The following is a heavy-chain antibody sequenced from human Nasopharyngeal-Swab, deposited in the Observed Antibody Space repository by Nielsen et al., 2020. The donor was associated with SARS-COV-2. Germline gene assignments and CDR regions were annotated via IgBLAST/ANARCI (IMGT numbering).Heavy chain of an antibody. V-gene: IGHV5-51*01. Sequence: GESLKISCKGSESSFTSYWIGWVRQMPGKGLEWMGIIYPGDSDTRYSPSFQGQVTISADKSISTAYLQWSSLKASDTAMYYCARPVDTAMVYYFDYWGQGTLVTVSS. CDR1: ESSFTSYW. CDR2: IYPGDSDT. D-gene: IGHD5-18*01. J-gene: IGHJ4*02. CDR3: ARPVDTAMVYYFDY.